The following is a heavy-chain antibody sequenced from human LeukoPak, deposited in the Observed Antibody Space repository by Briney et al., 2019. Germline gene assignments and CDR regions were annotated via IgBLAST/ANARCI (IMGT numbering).Heavy chain of an antibody. CDR1: GFTFSSSG. J-gene: IGHJ4*02. CDR3: AKSGDSSGYYLY. D-gene: IGHD3-22*01. V-gene: IGHV3-33*06. Sequence: GGSLRLSCAASGFTFSSSGMHWVRQAPGKGLEWVAVIWYDGSNRYYADPVKGRFTVSRDNSKNTLYLQMNSLRAEDTAVYYCAKSGDSSGYYLYWGQGTLVTVSS. CDR2: IWYDGSNR.